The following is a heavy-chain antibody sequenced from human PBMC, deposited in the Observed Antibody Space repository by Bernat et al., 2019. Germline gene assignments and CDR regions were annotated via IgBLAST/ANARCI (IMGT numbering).Heavy chain of an antibody. J-gene: IGHJ4*02. V-gene: IGHV4-34*01. CDR1: GGSFSGYY. D-gene: IGHD2-2*01. CDR2: IYYSGST. Sequence: QVQLQQWGAGLLKPSETLSLTCAVYGGSFSGYYWSWIRQPPGKGLEWIGSIYYSGSTYYNPFLKSRVTISVDTSKNQFSLKLSSVTAADTAVYYCARRWRYCSSTSCPYYFDYWGQGTLVTVSS. CDR3: ARRWRYCSSTSCPYYFDY.